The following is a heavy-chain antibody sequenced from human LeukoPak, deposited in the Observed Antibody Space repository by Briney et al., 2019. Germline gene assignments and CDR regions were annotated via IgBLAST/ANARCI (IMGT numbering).Heavy chain of an antibody. V-gene: IGHV3-74*01. CDR2: ISGYGSST. D-gene: IGHD6-13*01. CDR3: SSVLGANIAAAGTSVWFDP. J-gene: IGHJ5*02. Sequence: GGSLRLSCAASGFTFTSYWIHWVRQAPGKGLVWVSRISGYGSSTSYADSVKGRFTISRDNATNTLYLQMNSLRAEDTAVYYCSSVLGANIAAAGTSVWFDPWGQGTLVTVSS. CDR1: GFTFTSYW.